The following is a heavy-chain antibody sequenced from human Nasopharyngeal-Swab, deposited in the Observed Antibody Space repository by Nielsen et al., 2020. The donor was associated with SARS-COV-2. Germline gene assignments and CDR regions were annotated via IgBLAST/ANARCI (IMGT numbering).Heavy chain of an antibody. V-gene: IGHV1-46*01. J-gene: IGHJ4*02. CDR3: ARGSRAGSVIQPCFHY. CDR1: GYTFTSYY. CDR2: INPSGGST. D-gene: IGHD5-18*01. Sequence: ASVKVSCKASGYTFTSYYMHWVRQAPGQGLEWMGIINPSGGSTSYAQKFQGRVTMTRDTSTSTVYMELSSLRSEDTAVYYCARGSRAGSVIQPCFHYWGQGTLVTVSS.